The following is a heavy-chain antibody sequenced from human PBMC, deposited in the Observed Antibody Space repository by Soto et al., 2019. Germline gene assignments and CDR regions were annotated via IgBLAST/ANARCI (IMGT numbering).Heavy chain of an antibody. D-gene: IGHD6-13*01. CDR1: EFTVSAYY. Sequence: QVQLLESGGGLVKPGGSLRLSCAASEFTVSAYYMAWLRRAPGKGLDWISYISGDSRYTNYADSVKGRFTISRDNAKNSLYLQMNSLRVEDTAVYFCATGQQVRMADIWGQGTMVIVSS. CDR3: ATGQQVRMADI. J-gene: IGHJ3*02. CDR2: ISGDSRYT. V-gene: IGHV3-11*03.